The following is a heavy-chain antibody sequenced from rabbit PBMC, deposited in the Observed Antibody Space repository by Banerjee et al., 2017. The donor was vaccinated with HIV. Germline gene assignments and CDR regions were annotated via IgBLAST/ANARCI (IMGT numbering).Heavy chain of an antibody. CDR3: ARDAGYAGSNL. D-gene: IGHD4-2*01. J-gene: IGHJ4*01. Sequence: QSLEESGGDLVKPGASLTLICTASGFIFSDNYAMCWVRQAPGKGLEWIACIVADSGFTSYANWAKGRFTISKTSSTTVTLQMTSLTAADTATYFCARDAGYAGSNLWGPGTLVTVS. CDR2: IVADSGFT. CDR1: GFIFSDNYA. V-gene: IGHV1S40*01.